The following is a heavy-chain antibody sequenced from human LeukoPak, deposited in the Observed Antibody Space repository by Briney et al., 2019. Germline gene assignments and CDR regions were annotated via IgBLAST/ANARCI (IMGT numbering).Heavy chain of an antibody. D-gene: IGHD2-21*02. CDR1: GFTFSSYG. CDR3: ARGSSIVVVTAAFDI. CDR2: IWYDGSNK. Sequence: GGSLRLSCAASGFTFSSYGMHWVRQAPGKGLEWVAVIWYDGSNKYYADSVKGRFTISRDNSKNTLYLQMNSLRAEDTAVYYCARGSSIVVVTAAFDIWGQGTMVTVSS. J-gene: IGHJ3*02. V-gene: IGHV3-33*01.